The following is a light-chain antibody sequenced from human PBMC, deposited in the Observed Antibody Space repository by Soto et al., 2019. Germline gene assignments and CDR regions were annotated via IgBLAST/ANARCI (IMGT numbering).Light chain of an antibody. V-gene: IGKV3D-15*03. J-gene: IGKJ1*01. CDR2: GAS. CDR1: QSVSNN. Sequence: EIVMTQSPVTLSVSLGERATLSCRASQSVSNNLVWYQQKPGQAPRLLIYGASIRATGIPGRFSGTVSGTEFTITISLLQSEDFADYYCQQYNPWWTFGQGTKVEI. CDR3: QQYNPWWT.